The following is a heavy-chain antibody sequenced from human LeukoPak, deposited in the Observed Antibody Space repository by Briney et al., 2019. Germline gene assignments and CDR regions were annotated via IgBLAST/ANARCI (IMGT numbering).Heavy chain of an antibody. CDR1: GFTFSSYW. CDR2: ISTDGSTT. CDR3: AKVLDT. J-gene: IGHJ5*02. Sequence: GGSLRLSCAASGFTFSSYWMHWVRQAPGKGLVWVSRISTDGSTTTYADSVKGRFTISRDNSKNTLYLQMNSLRAEDTAVYYCAKVLDTWGQGTLVTVSS. V-gene: IGHV3-74*01.